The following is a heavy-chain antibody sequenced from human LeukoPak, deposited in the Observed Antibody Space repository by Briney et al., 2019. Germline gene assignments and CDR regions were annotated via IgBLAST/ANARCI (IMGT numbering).Heavy chain of an antibody. CDR2: VFHTGQH. CDR1: GESMTPYY. V-gene: IGHV4-4*07. D-gene: IGHD2-15*01. Sequence: PSETLSLTCSVSGESMTPYYWTWIRQSAGKGLEWLGRVFHTGQHNYNPSLKSRLSMSLDASRNLVSLTLTSVTAAVTAIYFCARVSGYCSCGRCYGGQWFDPWGQGTLVIVSS. J-gene: IGHJ5*02. CDR3: ARVSGYCSCGRCYGGQWFDP.